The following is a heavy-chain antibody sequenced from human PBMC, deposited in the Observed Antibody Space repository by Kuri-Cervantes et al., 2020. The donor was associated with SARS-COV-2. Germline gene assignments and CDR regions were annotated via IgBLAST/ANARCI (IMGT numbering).Heavy chain of an antibody. D-gene: IGHD2-15*01. Sequence: GESLKISCAVSGFAFSNVWMHWVRQVPGKGMVWVSEISSDGTKTSYVDSVRGRFTISGDNAKSTLFLQMNSLRVEDTAVYFCTPLLAPLDFWGQGTVVTVSS. CDR2: ISSDGTKT. CDR1: GFAFSNVW. V-gene: IGHV3-74*01. J-gene: IGHJ4*02. CDR3: TPLLAPLDF.